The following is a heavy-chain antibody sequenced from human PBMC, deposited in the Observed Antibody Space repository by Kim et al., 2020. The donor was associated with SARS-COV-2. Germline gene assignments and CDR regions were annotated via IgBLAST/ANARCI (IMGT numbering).Heavy chain of an antibody. D-gene: IGHD6-13*01. CDR1: GGSFSGYY. CDR3: ARGGIAAAGYYYYYGMDV. Sequence: SETLSLTCAVYGGSFSGYYWSWIRQPPGKGLEWIGEINHSGSTNYNPSLKSRVTISVDTSKNQFSLKLSSVTAADTAVYYCARGGIAAAGYYYYYGMDVWGQGTTVTVSS. CDR2: INHSGST. V-gene: IGHV4-34*01. J-gene: IGHJ6*02.